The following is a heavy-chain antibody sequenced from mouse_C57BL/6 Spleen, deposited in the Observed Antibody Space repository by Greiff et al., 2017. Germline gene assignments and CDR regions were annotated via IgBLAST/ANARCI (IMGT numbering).Heavy chain of an antibody. J-gene: IGHJ3*01. D-gene: IGHD2-5*01. V-gene: IGHV1-52*01. CDR3: ARVSNYLFAY. CDR1: GYTFTSYW. CDR2: IDPSDSET. Sequence: VQLQQPGAELVRPGSSVKLSCKASGYTFTSYWLHWVKQRPIQGLEWIGNIDPSDSETHYNQKFKDKATLTVDKSSSTAYMQLSSLTSEDSAVYYCARVSNYLFAYWGQGTLVTVSA.